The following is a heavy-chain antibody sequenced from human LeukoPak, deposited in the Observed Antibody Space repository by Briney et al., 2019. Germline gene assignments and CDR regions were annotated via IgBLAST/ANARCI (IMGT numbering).Heavy chain of an antibody. CDR1: GFTFSSYD. Sequence: PGGSLRLSCAGSGFTFSSYDMNWVRQAPGKGLEWLAYISTSSRTIYYADSVKGRFTISRDNSRNTLYLQMNSLRPEDTAVYFCAKNFLRIAVAHAGNWGQGTLVTVSS. D-gene: IGHD6-19*01. J-gene: IGHJ4*02. CDR2: ISTSSRTI. CDR3: AKNFLRIAVAHAGN. V-gene: IGHV3-48*01.